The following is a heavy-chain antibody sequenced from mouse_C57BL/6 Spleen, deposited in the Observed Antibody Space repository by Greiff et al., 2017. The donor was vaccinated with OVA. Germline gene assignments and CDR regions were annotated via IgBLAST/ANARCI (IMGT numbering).Heavy chain of an antibody. V-gene: IGHV1-77*01. Sequence: QVQLQQSGAELVKPGASVKISCKASGYTFTDYYINWVKQRPGQGLEWIGKIGPGSGSTYYNEKFKGKATLTADKSSSTAYMQHSSLTSEDSAVYFCARGAYYYGSTLYAMDYWGQGTSVTVSS. CDR3: ARGAYYYGSTLYAMDY. CDR2: IGPGSGST. D-gene: IGHD1-1*01. J-gene: IGHJ4*01. CDR1: GYTFTDYY.